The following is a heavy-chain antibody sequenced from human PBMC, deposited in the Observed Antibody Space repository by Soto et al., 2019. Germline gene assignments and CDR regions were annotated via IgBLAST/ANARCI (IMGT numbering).Heavy chain of an antibody. J-gene: IGHJ4*02. CDR2: IKSKTDGGTT. D-gene: IGHD3-3*01. Sequence: GGSLRLSCAASGFTFSNAWMSWVRQAPGKGLEWVGRIKSKTDGGTTDYAAPVKGRFTISRDDSKNTLYLQMNSLKTEDTAVYYCTTDLAPRLGVVIMLAYWGQGTLVTVSS. V-gene: IGHV3-15*01. CDR3: TTDLAPRLGVVIMLAY. CDR1: GFTFSNAW.